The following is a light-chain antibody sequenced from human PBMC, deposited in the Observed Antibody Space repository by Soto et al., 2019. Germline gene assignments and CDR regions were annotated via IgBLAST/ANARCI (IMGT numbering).Light chain of an antibody. J-gene: IGKJ1*01. CDR3: QHYDTSSWT. Sequence: EIVLTQSPGTLSMSPGESVTLSCRASQSVINNYLAWYQQKLGQAPRLVIYGVSSRATGIPDRFSGSGSGTDFTLTVSGLDPEDFAVYYCQHYDTSSWTLGQGTKVDIK. CDR1: QSVINNY. CDR2: GVS. V-gene: IGKV3-20*01.